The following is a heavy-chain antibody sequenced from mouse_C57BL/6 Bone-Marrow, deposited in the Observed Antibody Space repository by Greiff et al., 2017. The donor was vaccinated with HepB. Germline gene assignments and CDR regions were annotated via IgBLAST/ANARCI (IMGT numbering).Heavy chain of an antibody. CDR1: GYAFSSYW. CDR2: IYPGDGDT. CDR3: ARSFSYGSSFYWYFDV. J-gene: IGHJ1*03. V-gene: IGHV1-80*01. D-gene: IGHD1-1*01. Sequence: QVQLKESGAELVKPGASVKISCKASGYAFSSYWMNWVKQRPGKGLEWIGQIYPGDGDTNYNGKFKGKATLTADKSSSTAYMQLSSLTSEDSAVYFCARSFSYGSSFYWYFDVWGTGTTVTVSS.